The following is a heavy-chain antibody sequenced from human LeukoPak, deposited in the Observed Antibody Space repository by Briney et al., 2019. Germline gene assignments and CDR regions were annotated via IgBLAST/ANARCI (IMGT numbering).Heavy chain of an antibody. V-gene: IGHV4-31*03. CDR2: IYYSGST. D-gene: IGHD3-22*01. CDR1: GDSISSGGYY. J-gene: IGHJ4*02. CDR3: ARGGLMTTYYYDSSGLGDFDY. Sequence: SETLYLTCTVSGDSISSGGYYWSWIRQHPGKGLEWIGYIYYSGSTYYNPSLKSRVTISVDTSKNQFSLKLSSVTAADTAVYYCARGGLMTTYYYDSSGLGDFDYWGQGTLVTVSS.